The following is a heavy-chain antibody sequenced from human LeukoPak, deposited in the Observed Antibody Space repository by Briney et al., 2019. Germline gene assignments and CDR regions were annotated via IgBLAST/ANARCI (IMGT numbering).Heavy chain of an antibody. Sequence: GSSVKVSCKVSGYTLTELSMHWVRQAPGKGLEWMGGFDPEDGETIYAQKFQGRVTMTEDTSTDTASMELSSLRSEDTAVYYCATPAELVVVNAFDYWGQGTLVTVSS. CDR1: GYTLTELS. V-gene: IGHV1-24*01. CDR3: ATPAELVVVNAFDY. J-gene: IGHJ4*02. D-gene: IGHD3-22*01. CDR2: FDPEDGET.